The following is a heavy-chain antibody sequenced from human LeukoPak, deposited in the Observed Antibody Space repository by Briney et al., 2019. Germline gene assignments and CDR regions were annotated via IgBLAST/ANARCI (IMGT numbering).Heavy chain of an antibody. CDR3: ARGLRYYYDSSGYYSPGFVDY. D-gene: IGHD3-22*01. CDR2: INHSGST. Sequence: SETLSLTCTVSGGSISSGGYYWSWIRQPPGKGLEWIGEINHSGSTNYNPSLKSRVTISVDTSKNQFSLKLSSVTAADTAAYYCARGLRYYYDSSGYYSPGFVDYWGQGTLVTVSS. CDR1: GGSISSGGYY. V-gene: IGHV4-39*07. J-gene: IGHJ4*02.